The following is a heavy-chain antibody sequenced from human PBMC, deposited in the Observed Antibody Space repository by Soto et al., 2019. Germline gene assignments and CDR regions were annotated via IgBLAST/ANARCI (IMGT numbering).Heavy chain of an antibody. CDR1: GFIFSSNW. CDR2: INSDGSIT. V-gene: IGHV3-74*01. Sequence: GGSLRLSCAAAGFIFSSNWMHWVRQAPGKGLVWVSRINSDGSITTYADSVKGRFTISRDNAKNTLYLQMNSLRAEDTAVYYCVRAIAPAGTQDWGQGTLVTVS. CDR3: VRAIAPAGTQD. D-gene: IGHD6-13*01. J-gene: IGHJ4*02.